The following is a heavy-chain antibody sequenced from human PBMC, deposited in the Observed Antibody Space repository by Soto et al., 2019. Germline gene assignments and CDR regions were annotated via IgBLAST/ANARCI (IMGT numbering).Heavy chain of an antibody. CDR2: INDSGST. D-gene: IGHD1-7*01. CDR3: ARYRRGTGTTLQRNYYYYYYMDV. CDR1: GGPFSGYY. V-gene: IGHV4-34*01. Sequence: SETLSLTCDVYGGPFSGYYCTWIRQPPGKGLEWIGEINDSGSTNYNPSLNSRVTISVDTSKHQFPLKLISMTAADTAVYYCARYRRGTGTTLQRNYYYYYYMDVWGKGTTVSVSS. J-gene: IGHJ6*03.